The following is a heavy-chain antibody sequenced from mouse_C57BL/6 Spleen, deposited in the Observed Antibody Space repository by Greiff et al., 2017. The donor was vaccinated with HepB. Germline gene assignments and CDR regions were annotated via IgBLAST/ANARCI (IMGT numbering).Heavy chain of an antibody. CDR1: GYTFTDYY. Sequence: EVQLQQSGPVLVKPGASVKMSCKASGYTFTDYYMNWVKQSHGKSLEWIGVINPYNGGTSYNQKFKGKATLTVDKSSSTAYMELNSLTSEDSAVYYCARPLYGSSYRGNWFAYWGQGTLVTVSA. CDR2: INPYNGGT. V-gene: IGHV1-19*01. J-gene: IGHJ3*01. D-gene: IGHD1-1*01. CDR3: ARPLYGSSYRGNWFAY.